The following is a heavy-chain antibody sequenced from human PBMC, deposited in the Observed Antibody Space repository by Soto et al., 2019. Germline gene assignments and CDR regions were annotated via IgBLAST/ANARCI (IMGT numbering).Heavy chain of an antibody. CDR3: TRVIRGVIWN. D-gene: IGHD3-10*01. CDR1: GFSLSTSGLG. V-gene: IGHV2-5*02. CDR2: IYWDDDD. J-gene: IGHJ4*02. Sequence: QITLEESGPTLVKPTQTLTLTCNFSGFSLSTSGLGVSWIRQPPGKALEWLALIYWDDDDRYSPSLKRRLSIRKDTSKNQVVLTLTNVDRADTATYFCTRVIRGVIWNWGQGTLVTVSS.